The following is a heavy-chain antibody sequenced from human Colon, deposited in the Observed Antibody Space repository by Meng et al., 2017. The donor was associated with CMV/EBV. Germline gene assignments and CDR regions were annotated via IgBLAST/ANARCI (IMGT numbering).Heavy chain of an antibody. CDR3: VRAGDGGSYLDY. J-gene: IGHJ4*02. D-gene: IGHD1-26*01. V-gene: IGHV3-74*01. CDR2: INSDGTTI. CDR1: GFSCIYYC. Sequence: GSLRLSCAASGFSCIYYCMTGVRQSPGKGLVWVSRINSDGTTISYADSVRGRFTISRDNAKNTLSLQMNSLRAEDTAVYYCVRAGDGGSYLDYWGQGDLVTVSS.